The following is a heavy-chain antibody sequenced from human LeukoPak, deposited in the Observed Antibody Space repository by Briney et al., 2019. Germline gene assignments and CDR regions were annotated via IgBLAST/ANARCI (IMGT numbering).Heavy chain of an antibody. D-gene: IGHD3-10*01. Sequence: GGALRLSCAASGFTFSSHAMSWVRQAPGKGLEGVSAISGRGGCTYLEDSVKGRFTISRDNSKNTLYLQMNSLRAEDTAVYYCAKEDSRRYGSGSYFSYYGMDVWGQGTTVTVSS. CDR3: AKEDSRRYGSGSYFSYYGMDV. CDR1: GFTFSSHA. J-gene: IGHJ6*02. V-gene: IGHV3-23*01. CDR2: ISGRGGCT.